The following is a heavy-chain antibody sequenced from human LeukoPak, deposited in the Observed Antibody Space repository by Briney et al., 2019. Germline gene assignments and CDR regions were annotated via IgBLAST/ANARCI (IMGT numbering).Heavy chain of an antibody. CDR3: ARVRRDYSNPPYYYYYYYMDV. CDR1: GFNFSSYS. CDR2: ISISSSGTI. Sequence: GGSLRLSCAASGFNFSSYSMNWVRQAPGKGLEWVSYISISSSGTIYYAESVKGRFAISRDNAKNSLYLQMNSLRAEDTAVYYCARVRRDYSNPPYYYYYYYMDVWGKGTTVTVSS. D-gene: IGHD4-11*01. J-gene: IGHJ6*03. V-gene: IGHV3-48*04.